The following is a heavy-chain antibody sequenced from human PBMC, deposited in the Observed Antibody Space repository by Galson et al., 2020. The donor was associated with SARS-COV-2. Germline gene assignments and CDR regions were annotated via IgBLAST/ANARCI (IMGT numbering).Heavy chain of an antibody. Sequence: AGSLRLSCAASGFTFSSYAMSWVRQAPGKGLEWVSGISGSGVTRYYADSVKGRFTISRDNSKNTMYLQMYSLRAEDTAVYYCAKWETRYYDILTGYYGVDYYYYYAMDVWGQGTTVTVSS. V-gene: IGHV3-23*01. J-gene: IGHJ6*02. CDR2: ISGSGVTR. D-gene: IGHD3-9*01. CDR3: AKWETRYYDILTGYYGVDYYYYYAMDV. CDR1: GFTFSSYA.